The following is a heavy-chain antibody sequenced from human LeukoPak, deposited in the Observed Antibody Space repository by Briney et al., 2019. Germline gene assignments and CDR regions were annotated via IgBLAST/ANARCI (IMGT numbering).Heavy chain of an antibody. V-gene: IGHV3-66*01. D-gene: IGHD3-22*01. CDR2: IYSGGST. CDR1: EFTVSNNS. J-gene: IGHJ4*02. Sequence: GGSLRLSCAASEFTVSNNSRSGFGQAQGKGLEWVSLIYSGGSTYYADSVKGRFTISRDNSKNALYLQMNGLRADDTAVYYCGIRDTSDYYVFWGQGTLVTVSS. CDR3: GIRDTSDYYVF.